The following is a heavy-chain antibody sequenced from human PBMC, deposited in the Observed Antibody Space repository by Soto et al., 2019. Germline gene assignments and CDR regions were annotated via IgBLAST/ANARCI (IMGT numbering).Heavy chain of an antibody. Sequence: SETLCLTCTVSGGSISSGGYYWSWIRQHPGKGLEWIGYIYYSGSTYYNPSLKSRVAISVDTSKNQFSLKLSSVTAADTAVYYCARVGAADYYYYYMDVWGKGTTVTVSS. V-gene: IGHV4-31*03. D-gene: IGHD6-13*01. CDR3: ARVGAADYYYYYMDV. J-gene: IGHJ6*03. CDR2: IYYSGST. CDR1: GGSISSGGYY.